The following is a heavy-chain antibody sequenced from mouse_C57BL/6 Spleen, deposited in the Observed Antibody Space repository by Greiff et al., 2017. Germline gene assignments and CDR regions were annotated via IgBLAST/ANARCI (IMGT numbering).Heavy chain of an antibody. CDR2: ISYDGSN. CDR3: ARESVEADYYAMDY. J-gene: IGHJ4*01. CDR1: GYSITSGYY. Sequence: EVKLQESGPGLVKPSQSLSLTCSVTGYSITSGYYWNWIRQFPGNKLEWMGYISYDGSNNYNPSLKNRISITRDTSKNQFFLKLNSVTTEDTATYYCARESVEADYYAMDYWGQGTSVTVSS. V-gene: IGHV3-6*01. D-gene: IGHD1-1*01.